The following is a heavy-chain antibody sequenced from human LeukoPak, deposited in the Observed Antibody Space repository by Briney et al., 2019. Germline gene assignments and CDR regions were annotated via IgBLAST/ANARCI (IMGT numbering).Heavy chain of an antibody. Sequence: GGSLRLSCAASGFTFSSYWMHWVRQAPGKGLGWVSRINTDGSSTTYADSVKGRFTISRDNAKNTLYLQMNSLGAEDTAVYYCARSGTTVTDEYFQHWGQGTLVTVSS. CDR1: GFTFSSYW. V-gene: IGHV3-74*01. CDR2: INTDGSST. D-gene: IGHD4-17*01. J-gene: IGHJ1*01. CDR3: ARSGTTVTDEYFQH.